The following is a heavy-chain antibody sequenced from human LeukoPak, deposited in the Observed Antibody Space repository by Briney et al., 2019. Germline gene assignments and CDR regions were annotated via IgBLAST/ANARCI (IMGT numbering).Heavy chain of an antibody. J-gene: IGHJ6*04. CDR2: ISDSGGFT. CDR3: AKEDLYDGMDV. V-gene: IGHV3-23*01. Sequence: GGSLRLSCAASGFTFSNYAMSWVRQAPGKGLEWVPAISDSGGFTYYVDSVKGRFTISRDNSKKTLYLQMNGLRAEDTALYYCAKEDLYDGMDVWGKGTTVTVSS. CDR1: GFTFSNYA.